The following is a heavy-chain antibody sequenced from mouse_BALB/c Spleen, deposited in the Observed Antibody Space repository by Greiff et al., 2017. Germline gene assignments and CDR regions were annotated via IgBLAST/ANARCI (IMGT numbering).Heavy chain of an antibody. D-gene: IGHD2-10*02. Sequence: VQLQQSGPELMKPGASVKISCKASGYSFTSYYMHWVKQSHGKSLEWIGYIDPFNGGTSYNQKFKGKATLTVDKSSSTAYMHLISLTSEDSAVYYCARSSYGTGYYYAMDYWGQGTSVTVSS. CDR2: IDPFNGGT. CDR1: GYSFTSYY. J-gene: IGHJ4*01. CDR3: ARSSYGTGYYYAMDY. V-gene: IGHV1S135*01.